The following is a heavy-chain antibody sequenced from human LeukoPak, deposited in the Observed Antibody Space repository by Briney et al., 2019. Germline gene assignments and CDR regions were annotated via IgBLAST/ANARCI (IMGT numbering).Heavy chain of an antibody. V-gene: IGHV2-70*11. CDR1: GFSLSTSGMC. CDR2: IDWDDDK. CDR3: ARIWVLGTGRYFDY. J-gene: IGHJ4*02. D-gene: IGHD3-10*01. Sequence: SGPALVKPTQPLTLTCTFSGFSLSTSGMCVSWIRQPPGKALEWLARIDWDDDKYYSTSLKTRLTISKDTSKNQVVLTMTNMDPVDTATYYCARIWVLGTGRYFDYWGQGTLVTVSS.